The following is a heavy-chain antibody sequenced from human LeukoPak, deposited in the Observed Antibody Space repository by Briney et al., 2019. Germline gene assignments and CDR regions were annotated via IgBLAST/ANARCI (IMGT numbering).Heavy chain of an antibody. CDR2: IYYSGST. V-gene: IGHV4-30-4*08. J-gene: IGHJ5*02. D-gene: IGHD3-3*01. Sequence: PSETLSLTCTVSGGSISSGDYYWSWIRQPPGKGLEWIGYIYYSGSTYYNPSLKSQVTISVDTSKNQFSLKLSSVTAADTAVYYCASFPYYDFWSGQNWFDPWGQGTLVTVSS. CDR1: GGSISSGDYY. CDR3: ASFPYYDFWSGQNWFDP.